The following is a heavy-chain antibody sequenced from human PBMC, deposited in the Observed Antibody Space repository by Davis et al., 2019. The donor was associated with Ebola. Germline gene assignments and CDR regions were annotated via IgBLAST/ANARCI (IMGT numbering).Heavy chain of an antibody. V-gene: IGHV1-18*04. J-gene: IGHJ6*02. Sequence: ASVKVSCKASGYTFTGYYMHWVRQAPGQGLEWVGWISAYNGDTNYVQRLHGRVTMATDTSTSTAYMELRSLTSDDTAVYYCARDWGGYGLDVWGQGTTVTVSS. D-gene: IGHD3-16*01. CDR3: ARDWGGYGLDV. CDR1: GYTFTGYY. CDR2: ISAYNGDT.